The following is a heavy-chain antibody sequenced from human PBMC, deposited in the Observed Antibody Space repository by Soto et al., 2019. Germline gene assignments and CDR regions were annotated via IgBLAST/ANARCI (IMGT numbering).Heavy chain of an antibody. CDR1: GGTFSSYA. D-gene: IGHD6-13*01. J-gene: IGHJ4*02. CDR2: IIPIFGTA. CDR3: ARDYDISAAGTYLLGY. V-gene: IGHV1-69*13. Sequence: GASVKVSCKASGGTFSSYAISWVRQAPGQGLEWMGGIIPIFGTANYAQKFQGRVTITADESTSTAYMELSSLRSEDTAVYYCARDYDISAAGTYLLGYWGQGTLVTVSS.